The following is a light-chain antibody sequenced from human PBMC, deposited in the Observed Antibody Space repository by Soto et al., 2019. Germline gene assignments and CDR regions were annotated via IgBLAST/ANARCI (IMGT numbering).Light chain of an antibody. Sequence: DILLTQSPSTLSSSPGERATLSCRASQTVSSYLAWYQQKPGQAPRLLIYDASNRATGIPARFSGSGSGTDFTLTISSLEPADFALYYCQQYNNWPPITFGQGTRLEIK. V-gene: IGKV3-11*01. CDR1: QTVSSY. J-gene: IGKJ5*01. CDR2: DAS. CDR3: QQYNNWPPIT.